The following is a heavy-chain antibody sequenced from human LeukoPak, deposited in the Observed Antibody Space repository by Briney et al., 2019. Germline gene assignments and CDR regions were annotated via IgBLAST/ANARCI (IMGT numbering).Heavy chain of an antibody. CDR2: FNQRGST. V-gene: IGHV4-4*02. J-gene: IGHJ4*02. Sequence: PGGPLRLPCAPSGFPLRTDWMNWAPRAPGKGREGIGEFNQRGSTNYNPSLKSRVTMSVDTSQNHSSLKLRSVTARDTAVYYRATVSIAVAGKGVYWGQGTLVSVSS. D-gene: IGHD6-19*01. CDR3: ATVSIAVAGKGVY. CDR1: GFPLRTDW.